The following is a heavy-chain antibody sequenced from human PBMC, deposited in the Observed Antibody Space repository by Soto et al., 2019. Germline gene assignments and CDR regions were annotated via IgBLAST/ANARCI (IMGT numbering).Heavy chain of an antibody. Sequence: QVQLVESGGCLVKPGGSLRLSCAASGFTFSDYYMSWTRQAPGKGLEWVSHISSSSSHTNYADSVKGRFTISRDNAKNSLYLQMNSLRAEDTAVYYCARGGGSAQLWFGELLPFDYWGQGTLVTVSS. D-gene: IGHD3-10*01. J-gene: IGHJ4*02. CDR2: ISSSSSHT. CDR3: ARGGGSAQLWFGELLPFDY. V-gene: IGHV3-11*05. CDR1: GFTFSDYY.